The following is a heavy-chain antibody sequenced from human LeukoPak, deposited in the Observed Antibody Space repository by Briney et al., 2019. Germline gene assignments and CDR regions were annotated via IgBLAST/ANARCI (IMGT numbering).Heavy chain of an antibody. Sequence: PSQTLSLTCTVSGGSISSGSYYLSWIRQPAGKGLEWIGRIYTSGSTNYNPSLKSRVTISVDTSKNQFSLKLSSVTAADTAVYYCARMSRLDYWGQGTLVTVSS. CDR1: GGSISSGSYY. V-gene: IGHV4-61*02. J-gene: IGHJ4*02. CDR2: IYTSGST. CDR3: ARMSRLDY.